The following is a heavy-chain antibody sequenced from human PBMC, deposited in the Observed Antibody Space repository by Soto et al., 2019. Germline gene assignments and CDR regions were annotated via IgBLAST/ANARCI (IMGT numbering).Heavy chain of an antibody. CDR2: FDTEDGET. CDR3: ATSIAAAGPFDY. CDR1: GYTLTELS. V-gene: IGHV1-24*01. Sequence: ASVKVSCKVSGYTLTELSMHWVRQAPGKGLEWMGGFDTEDGETIYAQKFQGRVTMTEDTSTDTAYMELSSLRSEDTAVYYCATSIAAAGPFDYWGQGTLVTVSS. D-gene: IGHD6-13*01. J-gene: IGHJ4*02.